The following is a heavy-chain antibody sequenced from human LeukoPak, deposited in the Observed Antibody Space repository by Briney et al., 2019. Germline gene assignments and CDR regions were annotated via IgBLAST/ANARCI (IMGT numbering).Heavy chain of an antibody. V-gene: IGHV1-18*01. J-gene: IGHJ5*02. Sequence: ASVKVSCKASGYTFTSYGISWVRQAPGQGLEWMGWVSAYNGNTNYAQKLQGRVTMTTDTSTSTAYMELRSLRSDDTAVYYCARRDDYGDYGWFDPWGQGTLVTVSS. CDR1: GYTFTSYG. D-gene: IGHD4-17*01. CDR3: ARRDDYGDYGWFDP. CDR2: VSAYNGNT.